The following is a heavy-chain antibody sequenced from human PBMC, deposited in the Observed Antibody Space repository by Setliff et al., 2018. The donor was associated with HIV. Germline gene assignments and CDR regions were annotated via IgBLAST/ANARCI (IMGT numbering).Heavy chain of an antibody. CDR3: ARDLDGIEAAGGTADF. V-gene: IGHV1-46*01. CDR1: GYTFTNYY. J-gene: IGHJ4*02. CDR2: INPSGGTT. D-gene: IGHD6-13*01. Sequence: ASVKVSCKASGYTFTNYYMHWVRQAPGQGLEWMGIINPSGGTTTYAQKFQGRVTMTRDTSTSIVYMDLSSLGSEDTAVYYCARDLDGIEAAGGTADFWGQGTLVTVSS.